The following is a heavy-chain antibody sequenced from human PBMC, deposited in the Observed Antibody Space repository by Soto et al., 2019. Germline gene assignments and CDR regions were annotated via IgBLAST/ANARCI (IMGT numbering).Heavy chain of an antibody. J-gene: IGHJ5*02. CDR1: GFTLQNYA. Sequence: TXESLQLSCTASGFTLQNYAMAWVRQAPGKGLEWVSTLIGGHYGTAYSYSVKGRFTVSRDNSKNCLYLQMNSLGVEDTAMYFCAKGKSTGDIDWFDPWGQGSLVTVSS. D-gene: IGHD3-10*01. CDR2: LIGGHYGT. V-gene: IGHV3-23*01. CDR3: AKGKSTGDIDWFDP.